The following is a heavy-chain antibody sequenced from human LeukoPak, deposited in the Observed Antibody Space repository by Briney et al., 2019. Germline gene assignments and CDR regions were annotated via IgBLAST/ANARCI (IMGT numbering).Heavy chain of an antibody. CDR2: IYYSGST. D-gene: IGHD6-13*01. CDR1: GGSISSYY. CDR3: AGDRYSSSWYFY. J-gene: IGHJ4*02. V-gene: IGHV4-59*01. Sequence: PSETLSLTCTVSGGSISSYYWSWIRQPPGKGLEWIGNIYYSGSTNYNPSLKSRATISVDTSKNQFSLKLSSVTAADTAVYYCAGDRYSSSWYFYWGQGTLVTVSS.